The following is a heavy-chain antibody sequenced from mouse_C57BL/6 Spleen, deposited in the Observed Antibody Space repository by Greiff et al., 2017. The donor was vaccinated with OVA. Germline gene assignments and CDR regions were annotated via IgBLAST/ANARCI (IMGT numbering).Heavy chain of an antibody. CDR3: ARKGSNPYFDY. V-gene: IGHV1-19*01. D-gene: IGHD1-1*01. CDR2: INPYNGGT. Sequence: SGPVLVKPGASVKMSCKASGYTFTDYYMNWVKQSHGKSLEWIGVINPYNGGTSYNQKFKGKATLTVDKSSSTAYMELNSLTSEDSAVYYCARKGSNPYFDYWGQGTTLTVSS. J-gene: IGHJ2*01. CDR1: GYTFTDYY.